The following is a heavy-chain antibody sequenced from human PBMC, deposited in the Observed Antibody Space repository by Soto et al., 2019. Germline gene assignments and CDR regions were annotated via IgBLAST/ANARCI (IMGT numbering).Heavy chain of an antibody. V-gene: IGHV3-30-3*01. CDR1: GITFSRYT. CDR3: ASLGGMATDLDY. CDR2: ISYDGSNK. J-gene: IGHJ4*02. D-gene: IGHD5-12*01. Sequence: VESGGGVVQPGRSLRLSCAASGITFSRYTLHWVRQAPGKGLEWVAVISYDGSNKYYADSVKGRFTISRDNSKNTLYLQMNSLRAEDTAVYYCASLGGMATDLDYWGQGTLVTVSS.